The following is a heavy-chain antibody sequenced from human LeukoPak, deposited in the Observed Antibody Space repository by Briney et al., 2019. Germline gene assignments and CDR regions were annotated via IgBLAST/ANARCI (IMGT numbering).Heavy chain of an antibody. D-gene: IGHD3-22*01. CDR1: GGSFSGYY. CDR2: INHSRST. Sequence: SETLSLTCAVYGGSFSGYYWSWIRQTPGKGLEWIGEINHSRSTNYNASLKSRVTISVDTSKNQFSLKLSSVTAADTAVYYCARGGPGYYDSSVQGPFDYWGQGTLVTVSS. J-gene: IGHJ4*02. CDR3: ARGGPGYYDSSVQGPFDY. V-gene: IGHV4-34*01.